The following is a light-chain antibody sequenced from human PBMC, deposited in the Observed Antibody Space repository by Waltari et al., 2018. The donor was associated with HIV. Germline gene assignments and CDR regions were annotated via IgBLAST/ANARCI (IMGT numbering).Light chain of an antibody. CDR3: QQYGSSPRAWT. CDR1: QSVSSSY. Sequence: EIVSTQSPGTLSLSPGERATLSCRASQSVSSSYLAWYQQKPGQAPRLLIYGASSRATGIPDRFRGSGSGTDFTLTISRLEPEDCAVYYCQQYGSSPRAWTFGQGTKVEIK. CDR2: GAS. V-gene: IGKV3-20*01. J-gene: IGKJ1*01.